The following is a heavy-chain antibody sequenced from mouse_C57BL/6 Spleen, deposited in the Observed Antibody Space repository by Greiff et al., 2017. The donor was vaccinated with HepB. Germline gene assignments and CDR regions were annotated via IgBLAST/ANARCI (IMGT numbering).Heavy chain of an antibody. V-gene: IGHV1-59*01. Sequence: QVQLQQPGAELVRPGTSVKLSCKASGYTFTSYWMHWVKQRPGQGLEWIGVIDPSDSYTNYNQKFKGKATLTVDTSSSTAYMRLSSLTSEDSAVYYCARSPIYYFDYWGQGTTLTVSS. CDR1: GYTFTSYW. CDR3: ARSPIYYFDY. CDR2: IDPSDSYT. J-gene: IGHJ2*01.